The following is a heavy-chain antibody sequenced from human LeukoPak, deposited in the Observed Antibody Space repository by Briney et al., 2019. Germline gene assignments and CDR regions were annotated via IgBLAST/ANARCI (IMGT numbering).Heavy chain of an antibody. CDR3: AKGAWGVALADYLDY. J-gene: IGHJ4*02. CDR1: GFTFSSYG. D-gene: IGHD6-19*01. V-gene: IGHV3-30*02. CDR2: IRYDGSNK. Sequence: PGGSLRLSCAASGFTFSSYGMHWVRQAPGKGLEWVAFIRYDGSNKYYADSVKGRFTISRDNSKNTLYLQMNSLRAEDTAVYYCAKGAWGVALADYLDYWGQGTLVTVSS.